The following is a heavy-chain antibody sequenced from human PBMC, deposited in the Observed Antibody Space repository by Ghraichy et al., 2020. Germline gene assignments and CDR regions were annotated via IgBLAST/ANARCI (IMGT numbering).Heavy chain of an antibody. CDR2: ISAYNGNT. J-gene: IGHJ5*02. Sequence: ASVKVSCKASGYTFTSYGISWVRQAPGQGLEWMGWISAYNGNTNYAQKLQGRVTMTTDTSTSTAYMELRSLRSDDTAVYYCARAPSAIRILTGYFNWFDPWGQGTLVTVSS. D-gene: IGHD3-9*01. CDR3: ARAPSAIRILTGYFNWFDP. V-gene: IGHV1-18*04. CDR1: GYTFTSYG.